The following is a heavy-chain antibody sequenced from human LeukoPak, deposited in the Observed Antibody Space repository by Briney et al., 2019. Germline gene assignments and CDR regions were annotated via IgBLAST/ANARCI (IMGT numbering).Heavy chain of an antibody. D-gene: IGHD3-10*01. J-gene: IGHJ4*02. V-gene: IGHV1-2*02. CDR3: ARSLSGDF. Sequence: ASVKVSCKASGYTFTGNYIHWVRQAPGQGLEWMGWINPNSGDTNYAQNFQGRVTMTRDTSISTAYMELNSQTSDDTAVYYCARSLSGDFWGQGTLVSVSS. CDR1: GYTFTGNY. CDR2: INPNSGDT.